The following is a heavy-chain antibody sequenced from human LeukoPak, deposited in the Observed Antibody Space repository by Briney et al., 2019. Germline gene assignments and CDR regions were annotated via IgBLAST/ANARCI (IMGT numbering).Heavy chain of an antibody. V-gene: IGHV4-61*08. J-gene: IGHJ4*02. CDR3: ARQAYDSSGYFDY. CDR1: GGSISSGDYY. CDR2: IYYSGST. D-gene: IGHD3-22*01. Sequence: NPSETLSLTCTVSGGSISSGDYYWSWIRQPPGKGLEWIGYIYYSGSTNYNPSLKSRVTISVDTSKNQFSLKLSSVTAADTAVYYCARQAYDSSGYFDYWGQGTLVTVSS.